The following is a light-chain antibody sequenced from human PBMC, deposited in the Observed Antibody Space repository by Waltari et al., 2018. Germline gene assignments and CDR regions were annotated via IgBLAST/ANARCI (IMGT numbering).Light chain of an antibody. CDR2: TDP. Sequence: SYELTQPPSVSASPGQTPKITCYEDELPKQYHYWYHQRPGHAPVLVIYTDPERPSGVPYRISGSSSGTTVTLTIREVQAEDEADYCCHSTHSNYWVFGGGTKLTVL. CDR3: HSTHSNYWV. V-gene: IGLV3-25*03. J-gene: IGLJ3*02. CDR1: ELPKQY.